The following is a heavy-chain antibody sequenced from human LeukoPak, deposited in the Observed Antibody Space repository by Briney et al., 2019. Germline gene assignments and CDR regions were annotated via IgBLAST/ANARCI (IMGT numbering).Heavy chain of an antibody. J-gene: IGHJ6*03. CDR1: GYTFTGYY. D-gene: IGHD3-10*01. CDR2: INPNSGAT. Sequence: PWASVKVSCKASGYTFTGYYMHWVRQAPGQGLEWMGWINPNSGATKYAQKFQGRVTMTRDTSIRTAYMELSRLRSDDTAVYYCARGGEGVRGLIYYYYMDVWGKGTTVTISS. V-gene: IGHV1-2*02. CDR3: ARGGEGVRGLIYYYYMDV.